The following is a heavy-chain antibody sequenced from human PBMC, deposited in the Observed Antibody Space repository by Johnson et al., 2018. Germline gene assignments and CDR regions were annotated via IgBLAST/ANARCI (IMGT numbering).Heavy chain of an antibody. V-gene: IGHV3-21*01. Sequence: VQLVESGGGLVQXGGSLRLXCAASGFTFSSYSMNWVRQAPGKGLEWVSSISSSSSYIYYADSVKGRFTISRDNAKNSLSLHMNSLSAEDTAVYYCVILGVTDAFDFWGQGTMVTVSS. CDR1: GFTFSSYS. CDR2: ISSSSSYI. D-gene: IGHD3-3*02. CDR3: VILGVTDAFDF. J-gene: IGHJ3*01.